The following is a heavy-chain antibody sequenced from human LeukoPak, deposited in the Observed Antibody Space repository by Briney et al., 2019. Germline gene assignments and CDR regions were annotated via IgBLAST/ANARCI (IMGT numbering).Heavy chain of an antibody. Sequence: ASVKVSCKASGYTFTGYYMHWVRQAPGQGLEWMGRINPNSGGTNYAQKFQGRVTMTRDTSISTAYMELSRLRCDDTAVYYCARGYGYSYGHLDYWGQGTLVTVSS. D-gene: IGHD5-18*01. J-gene: IGHJ4*02. CDR1: GYTFTGYY. CDR3: ARGYGYSYGHLDY. V-gene: IGHV1-2*06. CDR2: INPNSGGT.